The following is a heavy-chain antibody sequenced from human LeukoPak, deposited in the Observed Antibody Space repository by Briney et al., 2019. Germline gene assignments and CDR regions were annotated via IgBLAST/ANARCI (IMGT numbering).Heavy chain of an antibody. D-gene: IGHD6-19*01. CDR3: ARGTIAVAAEYFQH. J-gene: IGHJ1*01. CDR1: GGSISSGGYY. CDR2: IYYSGST. Sequence: SQTLSLTCTVSGGSISSGGYYWSWLRQHPGTGLEWIGYIYYSGSTYYNPSLKSRVTISVDTSKNQFSLKLSSVTAADTAVYYCARGTIAVAAEYFQHWGQGTLVTVSS. V-gene: IGHV4-31*03.